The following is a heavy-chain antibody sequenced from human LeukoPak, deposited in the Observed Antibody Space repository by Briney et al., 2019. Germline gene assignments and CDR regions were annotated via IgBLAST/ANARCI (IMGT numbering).Heavy chain of an antibody. CDR3: ARGAGKGWYYYGSGSYLDY. D-gene: IGHD3-10*01. Sequence: ASVKVSCKASGYTFTGYYMHWVRQAPGQGLEWMGWINPNSGGTNYAQKFQGRVTMARDTSISTAYMELSRLRSDDTAVYYCARGAGKGWYYYGSGSYLDYWGQGTLVTVSS. CDR2: INPNSGGT. J-gene: IGHJ4*02. V-gene: IGHV1-2*02. CDR1: GYTFTGYY.